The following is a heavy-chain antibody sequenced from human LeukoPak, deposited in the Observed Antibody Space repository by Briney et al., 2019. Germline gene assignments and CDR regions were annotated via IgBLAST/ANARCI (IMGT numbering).Heavy chain of an antibody. CDR1: GGSISSGGYY. D-gene: IGHD6-13*01. J-gene: IGHJ4*02. Sequence: SETLSLTCTVSGGSISSGGYYWSWLRQHPGKGLEWIGYIYYSGSTYYNPSLKSRVTISVDTSKNQFSLKLSSVTAADTAVYYCARGHSSSWYWDYWGQGTLVTVSS. CDR3: ARGHSSSWYWDY. CDR2: IYYSGST. V-gene: IGHV4-31*03.